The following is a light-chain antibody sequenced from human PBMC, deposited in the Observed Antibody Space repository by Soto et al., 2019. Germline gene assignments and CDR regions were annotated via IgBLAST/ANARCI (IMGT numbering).Light chain of an antibody. CDR3: QQYDNLPT. Sequence: DIQMTQSPSSLSASVGDRVTITCQASQDISNYLNCYQQKPGKAPKLLIYDASNLETGVPSRFSGSVSGTDFTFTISSLQPEDISTYYCQQYDNLPTFGQGTKVEIK. CDR1: QDISNY. J-gene: IGKJ1*01. V-gene: IGKV1-33*01. CDR2: DAS.